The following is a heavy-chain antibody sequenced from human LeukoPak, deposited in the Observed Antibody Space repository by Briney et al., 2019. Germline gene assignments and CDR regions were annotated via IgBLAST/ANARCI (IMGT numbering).Heavy chain of an antibody. CDR1: GYSFNSQG. V-gene: IGHV7-4-1*02. J-gene: IGHJ3*02. CDR2: VNTDSGNP. CDR3: AREILRFDI. Sequence: ASVKVSCKASGYSFNSQGMNWVRQAPGQGLEWMGWVNTDSGNPTYAQGFTGRFVFSLDSSVSTAYLQISNLMPEDTAKYYCAREILRFDIWGQGTMVTVSS.